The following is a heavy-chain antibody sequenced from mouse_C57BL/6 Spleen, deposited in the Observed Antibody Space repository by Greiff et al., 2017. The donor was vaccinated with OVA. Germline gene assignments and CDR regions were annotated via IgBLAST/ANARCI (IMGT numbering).Heavy chain of an antibody. Sequence: VQLQQSGPVLVKPGASVKMSCKASGYTFTDYYMNWVKQSPGKSLEWIGVINPYNGGTSYNQKFKGKATLTVDKSSSTAYMELNSLTSEDSAVYYCAAQGDFDYWGQGTTLTVSS. CDR2: INPYNGGT. CDR3: AAQGDFDY. V-gene: IGHV1-19*01. J-gene: IGHJ2*01. CDR1: GYTFTDYY.